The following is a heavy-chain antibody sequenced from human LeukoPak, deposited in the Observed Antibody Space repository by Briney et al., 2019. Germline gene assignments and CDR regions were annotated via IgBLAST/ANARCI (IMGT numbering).Heavy chain of an antibody. Sequence: SETLSLTCTVSGGSISSYYWSWIRQPAGKGLEWIGRIYTSGSTNYNPSLKSRVTTSVDTSKNQFSLKLSSVTAADTAVYYCARDQSAHYYYYMDVWGKGTTVTVSS. CDR3: ARDQSAHYYYYMDV. J-gene: IGHJ6*03. CDR1: GGSISSYY. V-gene: IGHV4-4*07. CDR2: IYTSGST.